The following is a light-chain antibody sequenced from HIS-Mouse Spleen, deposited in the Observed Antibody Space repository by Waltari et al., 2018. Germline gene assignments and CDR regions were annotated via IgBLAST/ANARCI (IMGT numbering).Light chain of an antibody. J-gene: IGKJ2*01. CDR3: QQYYSFPYT. CDR1: QSVSSN. CDR2: GAS. Sequence: EIVMTQSPATLSVSPGERATLSCRASQSVSSNLAWYQQKPGQAPRLLIYGASIRATGIPARFSGSGSGTDFTLTISCLQSEDFATYYCQQYYSFPYTFGQGTKLEIK. V-gene: IGKV3D-15*01.